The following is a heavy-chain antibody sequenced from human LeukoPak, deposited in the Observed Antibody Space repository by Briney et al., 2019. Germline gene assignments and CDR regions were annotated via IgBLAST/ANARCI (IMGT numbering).Heavy chain of an antibody. CDR3: ARSGGYSSPQNY. V-gene: IGHV4-59*01. Sequence: SETLSLTCTVSNGSISNYYWNWIRQPPGGGLEWIGYIYSSGSTNYNSSLKSRVTISVDTSKNQFSLKLTSVTAADTAVYYCARSGGYSSPQNYWGQGTLVTVSS. CDR1: NGSISNYY. CDR2: IYSSGST. D-gene: IGHD6-19*01. J-gene: IGHJ4*02.